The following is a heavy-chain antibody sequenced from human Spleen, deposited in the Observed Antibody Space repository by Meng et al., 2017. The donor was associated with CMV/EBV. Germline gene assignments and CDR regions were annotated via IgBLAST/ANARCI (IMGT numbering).Heavy chain of an antibody. CDR2: IRFDGTNK. CDR3: ARARITMVGGDFDY. CDR1: GFTFSSYA. D-gene: IGHD3-10*01. V-gene: IGHV3-33*08. Sequence: GGSLRLSCAASGFTFSSYAMHWVRQAPGKGLEWVANIRFDGTNKYHADSVKGRFTISRDNAKNSLYLQMNSLRAEDTAVYYCARARITMVGGDFDYWGQGTLVTVSS. J-gene: IGHJ4*02.